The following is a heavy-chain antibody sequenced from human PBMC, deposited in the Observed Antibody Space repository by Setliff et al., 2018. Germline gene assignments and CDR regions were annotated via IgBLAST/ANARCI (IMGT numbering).Heavy chain of an antibody. V-gene: IGHV1-69*05. CDR2: TIPMFGST. CDR1: GDTFSSYG. Sequence: GASVKVSCKASGDTFSSYGISWVRQAPGQGLEWMGGTIPMFGSTSYAQKFQGRVTIITDESTTTAYMELSSLGSEDTAVYYCVREGVDTRSSTDYHYYMDVWGKGTTVTVSS. D-gene: IGHD5-18*01. CDR3: VREGVDTRSSTDYHYYMDV. J-gene: IGHJ6*03.